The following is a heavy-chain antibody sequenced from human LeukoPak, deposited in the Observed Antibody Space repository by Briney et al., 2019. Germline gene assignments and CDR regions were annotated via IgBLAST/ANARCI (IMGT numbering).Heavy chain of an antibody. V-gene: IGHV3-73*01. Sequence: GGSLRLSCAASGFTFSGSAMHWVRQASGQGLEWVGRIRSKANSYATAYAASVKGSFTISRDDSKNTAYLQMDSLKTEDTAVYYCTGNYYGSGSYADFDYWGQGTLVTVS. CDR3: TGNYYGSGSYADFDY. CDR1: GFTFSGSA. D-gene: IGHD3-10*01. CDR2: IRSKANSYAT. J-gene: IGHJ4*02.